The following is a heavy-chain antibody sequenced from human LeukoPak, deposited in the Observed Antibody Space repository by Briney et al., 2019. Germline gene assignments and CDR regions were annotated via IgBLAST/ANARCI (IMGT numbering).Heavy chain of an antibody. CDR1: GGSISSYY. D-gene: IGHD5-18*01. Sequence: PSETLSLTCTVSGGSISSYYWSWIRQPPGKGLEWIGYIYYSGSTNYNPSLKSRVTISVDTSKNQFSLKLSSVTAADTAVYYCARHQGDTDYYYYGMDVWGQGTTVTVSS. J-gene: IGHJ6*02. V-gene: IGHV4-59*08. CDR3: ARHQGDTDYYYYGMDV. CDR2: IYYSGST.